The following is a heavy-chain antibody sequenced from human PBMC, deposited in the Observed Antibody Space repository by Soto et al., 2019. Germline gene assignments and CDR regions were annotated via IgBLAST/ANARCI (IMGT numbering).Heavy chain of an antibody. V-gene: IGHV4-4*02. CDR1: SGSITNNNW. Sequence: QVQLQESGPGLVKPSGTLSLTCTVTSGSITNNNWWSWVRQSPGKGLEWIGDISHGGSTNYNPSLMSRGSVAVDNSKNPFSLTLTSVTAADTAGHYWAGERGSITVRGPFDTWGQGTLVTVSS. CDR3: AGERGSITVRGPFDT. D-gene: IGHD3-10*01. CDR2: ISHGGST. J-gene: IGHJ3*02.